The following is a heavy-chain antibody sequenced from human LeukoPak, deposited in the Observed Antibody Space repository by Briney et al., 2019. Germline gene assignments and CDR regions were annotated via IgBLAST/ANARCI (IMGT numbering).Heavy chain of an antibody. CDR3: ARDLNVVVPAAGFDP. CDR1: GGSISSGGYY. J-gene: IGHJ5*02. CDR2: IYYSGST. D-gene: IGHD2-2*01. Sequence: SETLSLTCTVSGGSISSGGYYWSWIRQHPGKGLEWIGYIYYSGSTYYNPSLKSRVTISVDTSKNQFSLKLSSVTAADTVVYYCARDLNVVVPAAGFDPWGQGTLVTVSS. V-gene: IGHV4-31*03.